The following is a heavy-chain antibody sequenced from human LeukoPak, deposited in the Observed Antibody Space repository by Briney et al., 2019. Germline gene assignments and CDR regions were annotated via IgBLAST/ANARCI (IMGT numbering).Heavy chain of an antibody. CDR1: GFTFSDYY. Sequence: GGSLRLSCAASGFTFSDYYMSWIRQAPGKGLEWVSYISSSSSYTNYADSVKGRFTISRDDAKNSLYLQMNSLRAEDTAVYYCARRAMVRGVMNAFDIWGQGTMVTVSS. J-gene: IGHJ3*02. CDR3: ARRAMVRGVMNAFDI. V-gene: IGHV3-11*06. D-gene: IGHD3-10*01. CDR2: ISSSSSYT.